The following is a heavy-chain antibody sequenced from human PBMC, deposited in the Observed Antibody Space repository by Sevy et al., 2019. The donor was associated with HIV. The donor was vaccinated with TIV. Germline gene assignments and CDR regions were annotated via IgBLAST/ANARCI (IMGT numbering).Heavy chain of an antibody. CDR2: IYSGGTT. Sequence: GGCLRLSCAASGFTVSTYYMSWVRQAPGKGLEWVSVIYSGGTTFYADSVKVRFTISRDNSKNTLYLQMNSLRIEETAVYYCAILGCSGWYAGYWGQGTRVTVSS. D-gene: IGHD6-19*01. CDR3: AILGCSGWYAGY. CDR1: GFTVSTYY. J-gene: IGHJ4*02. V-gene: IGHV3-66*01.